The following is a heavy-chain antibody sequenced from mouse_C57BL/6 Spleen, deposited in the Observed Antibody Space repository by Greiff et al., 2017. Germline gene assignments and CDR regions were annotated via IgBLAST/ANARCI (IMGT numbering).Heavy chain of an antibody. J-gene: IGHJ4*01. CDR2: IDPSDSYT. CDR3: ARSKYYYAMDY. Sequence: QVQLQQPEAELVMPGASVKLSCKASGYTFTSYWMHWVKQRPGQGLEWIGEIDPSDSYTNYNQKFKGKSTLTVDKSSSTAYMQLSSLTSEDSAVYYCARSKYYYAMDYWGQGTSVTVAS. CDR1: GYTFTSYW. V-gene: IGHV1-69*01.